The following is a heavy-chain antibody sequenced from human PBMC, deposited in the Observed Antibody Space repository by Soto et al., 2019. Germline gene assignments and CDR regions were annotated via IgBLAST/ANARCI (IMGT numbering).Heavy chain of an antibody. D-gene: IGHD5-18*01. J-gene: IGHJ6*02. V-gene: IGHV3-23*01. CDR3: AKPDTDWDV. CDR1: GFTFSSYA. Sequence: EVQLLESGGGLVQPGGSLRLSCAASGFTFSSYAMSWVRQAPGKGLEWVSSISGSGRSTYYADSVKGRFTISRDNSKNTLYVQMNSLRAEDTALYFCAKPDTDWDVWGQGTTVTVSS. CDR2: ISGSGRST.